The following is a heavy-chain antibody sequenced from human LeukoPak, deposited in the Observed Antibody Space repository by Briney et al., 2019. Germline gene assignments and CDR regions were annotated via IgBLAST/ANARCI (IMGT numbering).Heavy chain of an antibody. CDR3: VRDFRFLEDY. CDR2: INWNGGSM. J-gene: IGHJ4*02. Sequence: AGGSLRLSCAASGFTFDDYGMSWVRQGPGKGLEWVSGINWNGGSMTYVDSVKGRFIISRDNAKNSLYLQMNSLRAEDTAVYYCVRDFRFLEDYWGQGTLVTVSS. CDR1: GFTFDDYG. D-gene: IGHD3-3*01. V-gene: IGHV3-20*04.